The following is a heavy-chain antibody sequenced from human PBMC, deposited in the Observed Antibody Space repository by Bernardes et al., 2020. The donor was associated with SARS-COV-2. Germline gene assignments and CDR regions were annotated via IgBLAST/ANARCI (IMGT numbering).Heavy chain of an antibody. CDR3: ARALDGGYDVDY. D-gene: IGHD5-12*01. Sequence: SETLPSTCTVSDDSIRSRRYYLGWIRQATGKGLEWIGSIYYSGTTYYNPSLNTRVTISADNTNGHFSLNLTSVTAADTAVYYCARALDGGYDVDYWGQGTLGTVS. J-gene: IGHJ4*02. CDR2: IYYSGTT. CDR1: DDSIRSRRYY. V-gene: IGHV4-39*02.